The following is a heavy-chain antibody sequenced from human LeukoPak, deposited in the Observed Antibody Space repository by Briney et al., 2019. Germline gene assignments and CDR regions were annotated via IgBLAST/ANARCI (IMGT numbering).Heavy chain of an antibody. J-gene: IGHJ5*02. CDR2: INSSGSYK. Sequence: PGGSLRLSCAASGFSLRSYGMNWVRQAPGKGPEWVAHINSSGSYKYYTDSVRGRFTMSRDNAKDLLYLQMNSLRDEDTAVYYCARDTVIGPFVISLDLWGQGVLVTVSS. D-gene: IGHD2-21*01. V-gene: IGHV3-48*03. CDR3: ARDTVIGPFVISLDL. CDR1: GFSLRSYG.